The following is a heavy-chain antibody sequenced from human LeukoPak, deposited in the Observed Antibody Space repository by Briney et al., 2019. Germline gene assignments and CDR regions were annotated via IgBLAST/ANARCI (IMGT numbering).Heavy chain of an antibody. V-gene: IGHV3-7*03. Sequence: GGSLRLSCAGSGFTFSGFWMSWSRQAPGKGLEWVASINSDGSEGYYADVVKGRFTISRDNAKNSLYLQINSLRAEDTAVYYCARSSYSSSSSVWGQGTMVTVSS. D-gene: IGHD6-6*01. J-gene: IGHJ3*01. CDR2: INSDGSEG. CDR1: GFTFSGFW. CDR3: ARSSYSSSSSV.